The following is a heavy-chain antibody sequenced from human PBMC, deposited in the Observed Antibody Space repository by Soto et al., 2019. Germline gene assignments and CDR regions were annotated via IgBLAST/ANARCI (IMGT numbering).Heavy chain of an antibody. V-gene: IGHV5-51*01. CDR2: IYPGDSDT. Sequence: GESLKISCKSAGYCFTTYWIGWVRQMPGEGLEWMGIIYPGDSDTRYNTSFQGHVTISADKSLRTAYRQWTSLKASDTALYYCARTRSFTLGFYYDGLDVWAQGTTVTVSS. CDR3: ARTRSFTLGFYYDGLDV. D-gene: IGHD6-6*01. J-gene: IGHJ6*02. CDR1: GYCFTTYW.